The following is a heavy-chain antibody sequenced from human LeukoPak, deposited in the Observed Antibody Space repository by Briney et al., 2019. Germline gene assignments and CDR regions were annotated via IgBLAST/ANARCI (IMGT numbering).Heavy chain of an antibody. D-gene: IGHD5-24*01. V-gene: IGHV3-48*04. CDR3: AREKDGYSVFDY. CDR2: ISSSGSTI. J-gene: IGHJ4*02. CDR1: GFTFSTYG. Sequence: GGSLRLSCAASGFTFSTYGMHWVRQAPGKGLEWVSYISSSGSTIYYADSVKGRFTISRDNAKNSLYLQMNSLRAEDTAVYYCAREKDGYSVFDYWGQGTLVTVSS.